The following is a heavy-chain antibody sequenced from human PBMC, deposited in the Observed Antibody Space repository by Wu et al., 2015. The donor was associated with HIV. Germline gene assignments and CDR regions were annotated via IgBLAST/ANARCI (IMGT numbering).Heavy chain of an antibody. J-gene: IGHJ3*02. CDR2: IIPIFGTA. D-gene: IGHD2-2*01. V-gene: IGHV1-69*05. CDR3: ARVRSRYCSSTSCYAGAFDI. Sequence: QVQLVQSGAEVKKPGSSVKVSCKASGGTFSSYAISWVRQAPGQGLEWMGGIIPIFGTANYAQKFQGRVTITTDESTSTAYMELSSLRSEDTAVYYCARVRSRYCSSTSCYAGAFDIWGQGTMVTVSS. CDR1: GGTFSSYA.